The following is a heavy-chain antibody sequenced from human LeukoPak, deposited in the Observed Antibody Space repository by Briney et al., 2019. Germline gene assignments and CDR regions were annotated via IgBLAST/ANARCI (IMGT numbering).Heavy chain of an antibody. Sequence: GGSLRLSCAASGFTFNNYGMHWVRQAPGKGLEWVSAISGSGGSTYYADSVKGRFTISRDNSKNTLYLQMNSLRAEDTAVYYCARDLGYSYGYGIDYWGQGTLVTVSS. CDR1: GFTFNNYG. CDR3: ARDLGYSYGYGIDY. CDR2: ISGSGGST. J-gene: IGHJ4*02. V-gene: IGHV3-23*01. D-gene: IGHD5-18*01.